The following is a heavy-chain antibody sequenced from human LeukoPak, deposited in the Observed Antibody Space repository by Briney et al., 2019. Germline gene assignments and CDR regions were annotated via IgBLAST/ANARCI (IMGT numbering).Heavy chain of an antibody. D-gene: IGHD5-18*01. J-gene: IGHJ4*02. CDR3: ASGYSYGYGIYY. CDR1: GFTFDDYA. CDR2: ISWNSGSI. V-gene: IGHV3-9*01. Sequence: GRSLRLSCAASGFTFDDYAMHWVRQAPGKGLEWVSGISWNSGSIGYADSVKGRFTISRDNAKNSLYLQMNSPRAEDTALYYCASGYSYGYGIYYWGQGTLVTVSS.